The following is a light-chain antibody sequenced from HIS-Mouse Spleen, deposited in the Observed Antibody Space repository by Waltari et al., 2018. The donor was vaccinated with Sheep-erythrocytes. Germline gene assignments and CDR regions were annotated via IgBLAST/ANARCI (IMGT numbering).Light chain of an antibody. CDR3: QQYNNWPPPYT. V-gene: IGKV3-15*01. J-gene: IGKJ2*01. CDR2: GAS. Sequence: EIVMTQSPATLSASPGERATLSCRASQSVSSNLAWYQQKPGQAPRLLIAGASTRATGIPARFSGSGSGTEFTLTISSMQSEDFAVYYCQQYNNWPPPYTFGQGTKLEIK. CDR1: QSVSSN.